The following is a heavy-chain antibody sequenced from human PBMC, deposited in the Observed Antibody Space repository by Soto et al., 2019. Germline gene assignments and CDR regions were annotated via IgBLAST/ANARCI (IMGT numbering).Heavy chain of an antibody. CDR2: ISAHNGNT. CDR3: ARGRYGDY. Sequence: QVHLVQSGAEVKKPGASVKVSCKASGYTFTSYGITWVRQAPGPGREWMGWISAHNGNTDYAQKLQGRVIVTRDTSTSTAYMELRSLRSDDTAVYYCARGRYGDYWGKGALVTVSS. D-gene: IGHD1-1*01. J-gene: IGHJ4*02. CDR1: GYTFTSYG. V-gene: IGHV1-18*01.